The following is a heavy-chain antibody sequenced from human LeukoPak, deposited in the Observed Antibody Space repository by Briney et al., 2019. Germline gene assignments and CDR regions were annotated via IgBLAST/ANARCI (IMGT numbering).Heavy chain of an antibody. CDR3: ARAGGYGDYVTS. J-gene: IGHJ4*02. Sequence: GESLKISCKASGYSFDYYWIAWVRQMPGKGLEWMGIIYPDDSDSTYSPSFQGQVTISADKSISTAYLQWSSLKASDTTMYYCARAGGYGDYVTSWGQGTLVTVSS. V-gene: IGHV5-51*01. CDR2: IYPDDSDS. D-gene: IGHD4-17*01. CDR1: GYSFDYYW.